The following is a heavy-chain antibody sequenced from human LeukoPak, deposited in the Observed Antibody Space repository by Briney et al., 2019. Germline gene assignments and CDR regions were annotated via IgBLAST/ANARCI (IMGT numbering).Heavy chain of an antibody. J-gene: IGHJ2*01. CDR3: ARVHIEGWFFDL. CDR2: ISGSGGST. Sequence: GGSLRLSCAASGFTFSSYAMSWVRQAPGKGLEWVSAISGSGGSTYYSDSVKGRFTISRDNAKNSLYLQMNSLRAEDTAVYYCARVHIEGWFFDLWGRGTLVTVSS. D-gene: IGHD1-26*01. V-gene: IGHV3-23*01. CDR1: GFTFSSYA.